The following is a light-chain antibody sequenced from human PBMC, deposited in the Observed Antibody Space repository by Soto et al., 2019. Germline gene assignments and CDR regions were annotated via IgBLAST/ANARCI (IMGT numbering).Light chain of an antibody. V-gene: IGKV1-5*01. J-gene: IGKJ4*01. CDR2: DAY. CDR1: QSISSW. Sequence: DIQMTQSPSTLSVSLGDRVTITCRASQSISSWLAWYQQKPGKAPKLLIYDAYSLESGTPSRFSGRRAGTEFTLTIASVQPEDFATYYCQQYESYSPLTFGGGPKLDSK. CDR3: QQYESYSPLT.